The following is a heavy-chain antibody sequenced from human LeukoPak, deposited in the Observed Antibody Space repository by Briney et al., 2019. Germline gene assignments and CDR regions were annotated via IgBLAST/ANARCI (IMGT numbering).Heavy chain of an antibody. CDR2: IYSGGST. V-gene: IGHV3-53*01. D-gene: IGHD6-19*01. Sequence: PGGSLRLSCAASGFTVSSNYMSWVRQAPGKGLEWVSVIYSGGSTYYADSVKGRFTISRDSSKNTLYLQMNSLRAEDTAVYYCAKDARRYSGWYFFDHWGQGTPVTVSS. CDR3: AKDARRYSGWYFFDH. CDR1: GFTVSSNY. J-gene: IGHJ4*02.